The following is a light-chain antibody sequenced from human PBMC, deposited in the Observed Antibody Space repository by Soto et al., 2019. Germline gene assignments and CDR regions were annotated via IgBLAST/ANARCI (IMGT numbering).Light chain of an antibody. CDR2: AAS. CDR1: QSISSY. CDR3: QQYDSFST. Sequence: DIQMTQSPSSLSASVGDRVTITCRASQSISSYLNWYQQKPGKAPKLLIYAASSLQSGVPSRFSGSGSGTDFTLTISSLQPDDSATYFCQQYDSFSTFGQGTKVDIK. J-gene: IGKJ1*01. V-gene: IGKV1-39*01.